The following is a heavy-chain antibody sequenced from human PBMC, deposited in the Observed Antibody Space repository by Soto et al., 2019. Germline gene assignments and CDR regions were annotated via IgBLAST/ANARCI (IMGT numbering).Heavy chain of an antibody. V-gene: IGHV6-1*01. J-gene: IGHJ4*02. CDR3: VRLVGNSWLDH. Sequence: SQTLSLTCVISGDSVSSNSAVWNWIRQSPSRGLEWLGRTYYRSQWHYEYAVFVRSRISIDPDTSKNQFSLQLNSVSPEDTAVYYCVRLVGNSWLDHWGQGTLVTVSS. CDR1: GDSVSSNSAV. D-gene: IGHD4-4*01. CDR2: TYYRSQWHY.